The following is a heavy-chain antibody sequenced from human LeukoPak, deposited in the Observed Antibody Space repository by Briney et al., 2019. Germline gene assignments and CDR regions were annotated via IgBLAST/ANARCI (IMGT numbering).Heavy chain of an antibody. D-gene: IGHD2-2*01. CDR1: GFTFSSYG. V-gene: IGHV3-30*02. J-gene: IGHJ5*02. CDR3: AKGGTRYCSSTSCYLVDP. CDR2: IRYDGSNK. Sequence: PGGSLRLSCAASGFTFSSYGMHWVRQAPGKGLEWVAFIRYDGSNKYYADSVKGRFTISRDNSKNTLYLQMNSLRAEDTAVYYCAKGGTRYCSSTSCYLVDPWGQGTLVTVSS.